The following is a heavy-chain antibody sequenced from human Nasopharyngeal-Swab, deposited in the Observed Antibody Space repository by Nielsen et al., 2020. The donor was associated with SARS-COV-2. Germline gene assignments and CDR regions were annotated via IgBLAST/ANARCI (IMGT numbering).Heavy chain of an antibody. CDR1: GGTFSSYA. Sequence: SVKVSCKASGGTFSSYAISWVRQAPGQGLEWMGGIIPILGTANYAQKFQGRVTITADESTSTAYMELSSLRSEDTAVYYCARGPFYFWSGRHYFDYWGQGTLVTVSS. V-gene: IGHV1-69*13. CDR2: IIPILGTA. D-gene: IGHD3-3*01. CDR3: ARGPFYFWSGRHYFDY. J-gene: IGHJ4*02.